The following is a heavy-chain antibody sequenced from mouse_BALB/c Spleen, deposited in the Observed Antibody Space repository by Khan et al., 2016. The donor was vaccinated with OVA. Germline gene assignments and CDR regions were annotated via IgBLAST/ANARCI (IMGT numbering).Heavy chain of an antibody. J-gene: IGHJ4*01. CDR2: INPSTGYT. CDR1: GYTFTSYW. V-gene: IGHV1-7*01. Sequence: VQLQQSGAEPAKPGASVKMSCKASGYTFTSYWMHWVKQRPGQGLEWIGYINPSTGYTEYNQKFKDKATLTADKSSSTAYMQLSSLTSEDSAVYYCARSYYGSYAMDYWGQGTSVTVSS. CDR3: ARSYYGSYAMDY. D-gene: IGHD1-1*01.